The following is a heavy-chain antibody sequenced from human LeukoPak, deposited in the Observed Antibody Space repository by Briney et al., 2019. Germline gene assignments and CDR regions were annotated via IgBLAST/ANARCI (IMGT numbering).Heavy chain of an antibody. Sequence: GGSLRLSCAASGFTFSNNWMTWVRQAPGKGLEWVATVKKDASEKYYVDSVKGRFTISRDNAKNSLYLQMNSLRVEDTAVYYCAKVGVPAAYYYYYMDVWGKGTTVTVSS. D-gene: IGHD2-2*01. J-gene: IGHJ6*03. CDR1: GFTFSNNW. CDR3: AKVGVPAAYYYYYMDV. V-gene: IGHV3-7*03. CDR2: VKKDASEK.